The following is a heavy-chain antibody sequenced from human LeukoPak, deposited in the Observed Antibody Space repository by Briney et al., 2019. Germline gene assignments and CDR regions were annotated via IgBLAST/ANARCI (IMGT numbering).Heavy chain of an antibody. CDR1: GFTFSSYS. Sequence: GGSLRLSCAASGFTFSSYSMTSVRQAPGKGLEWVSSISSSSSYIYYAHSAKGRFTISRDNAKNSPYLQMNSLRAEDTAVYYCARDRYCSGGSCYHPMDVWGQGTTVTVSS. D-gene: IGHD2-15*01. J-gene: IGHJ6*02. CDR2: ISSSSSYI. V-gene: IGHV3-21*01. CDR3: ARDRYCSGGSCYHPMDV.